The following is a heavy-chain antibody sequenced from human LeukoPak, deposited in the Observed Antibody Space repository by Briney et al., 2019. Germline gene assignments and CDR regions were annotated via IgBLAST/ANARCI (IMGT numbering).Heavy chain of an antibody. CDR2: IWYDGSKK. V-gene: IGHV3-33*06. J-gene: IGHJ4*02. CDR3: VKGPMYYYGSGSYFDY. CDR1: GFTFSSYG. D-gene: IGHD3-10*01. Sequence: GRSLRLSCAASGFTFSSYGMHWVRQAPGKGLEWVAVIWYDGSKKYYADSVKGRFTISRDNSKNTLYLQLSSLRAEDTAVYYCVKGPMYYYGSGSYFDYWGQGTLVTVSS.